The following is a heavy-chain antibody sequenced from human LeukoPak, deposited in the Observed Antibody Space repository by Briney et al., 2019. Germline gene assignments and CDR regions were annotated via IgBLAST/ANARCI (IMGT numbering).Heavy chain of an antibody. CDR3: ARDYYGDYAYYGMDV. CDR1: GFTFSDYY. V-gene: IGHV3-11*01. CDR2: LSSSGSTI. D-gene: IGHD4-17*01. J-gene: IGHJ6*02. Sequence: PGGSLRLSCAASGFTFSDYYMSWIRQAPGKGLEWVSYLSSSGSTIYYADSVKGRFTISRDSAKNSLYLQMNSLRAEDTAVYYCARDYYGDYAYYGMDVWGQGTTVTVSS.